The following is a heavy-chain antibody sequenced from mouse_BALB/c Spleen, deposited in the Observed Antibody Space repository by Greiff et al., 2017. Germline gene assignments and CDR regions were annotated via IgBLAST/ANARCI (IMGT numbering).Heavy chain of an antibody. J-gene: IGHJ2*01. V-gene: IGHV5-6-3*01. CDR3: ARVGDRFYFDY. Sequence: EVHLVESGGGLVQPGGSLKLSCAASGFTFSSYGMSWVRQTPDKRLELVATINSNGGSTYYPDSVKGRFTISRDNAKNTLYLQMSSLKSEDTAMYYCARVGDRFYFDYWGQGTTLTVSS. CDR2: INSNGGST. CDR1: GFTFSSYG. D-gene: IGHD2-14*01.